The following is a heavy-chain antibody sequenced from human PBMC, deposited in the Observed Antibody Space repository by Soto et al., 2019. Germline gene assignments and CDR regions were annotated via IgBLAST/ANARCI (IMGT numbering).Heavy chain of an antibody. V-gene: IGHV3-9*01. Sequence: EVQLVESGGGLVQPGRSLRLSCAASGFTFDDYAMHWVRQAPGKGLEWVSGISWNSGSIVYADSVKGRFTISRDNAKNSLYLKMNSLRAEDTALYYCAKDHGELRDLNWFDPWGQGTLVTVSS. D-gene: IGHD1-26*01. CDR2: ISWNSGSI. CDR1: GFTFDDYA. J-gene: IGHJ5*02. CDR3: AKDHGELRDLNWFDP.